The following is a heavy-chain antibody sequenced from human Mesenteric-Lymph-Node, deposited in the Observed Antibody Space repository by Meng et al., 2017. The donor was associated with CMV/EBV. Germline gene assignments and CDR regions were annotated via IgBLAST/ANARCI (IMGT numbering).Heavy chain of an antibody. D-gene: IGHD3-10*02. CDR3: ARGTQYYVPGHWLDP. CDR2: INHSGTT. Sequence: SETLSLTCSVSGDSLTNYYWNWIRRPPGKGLEWIGYINHSGTTDYSPSLKDRVTISVDTSKNEFSLKLTSVTAADTAVYYCARGTQYYVPGHWLDPWGQGTQVTVSS. J-gene: IGHJ5*02. CDR1: GDSLTNYY. V-gene: IGHV4-59*01.